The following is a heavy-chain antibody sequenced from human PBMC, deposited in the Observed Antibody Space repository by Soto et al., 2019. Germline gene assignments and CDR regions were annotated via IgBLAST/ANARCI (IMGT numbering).Heavy chain of an antibody. J-gene: IGHJ4*02. D-gene: IGHD2-8*01. Sequence: GGSLRLSCAASGFTFSSYWMHWVRQAPGKGLVWVSRINSDGSSTSYADSVKGRFTISGDNAKNTLYLQMNSLRAEDTAVYYCARTREPYCTNGICYYFDYWGKGTLVTVSS. CDR2: INSDGSST. CDR3: ARTREPYCTNGICYYFDY. V-gene: IGHV3-74*01. CDR1: GFTFSSYW.